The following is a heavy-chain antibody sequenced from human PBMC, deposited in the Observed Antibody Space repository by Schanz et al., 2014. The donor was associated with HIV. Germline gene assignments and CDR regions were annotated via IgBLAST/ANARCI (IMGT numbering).Heavy chain of an antibody. CDR3: AKKREDYFDRNDYYFDY. CDR1: GFTFSGYG. CDR2: IWYDGRNK. V-gene: IGHV3-33*03. Sequence: QVQLVESGGGVVQPGRSLRLSCAASGFTFSGYGMYWVRQAPGKGPEWVAVIWYDGRNKYYEESVKGRFTVSRDNSKKTLYLQMNSLRAEDTAVYYCAKKREDYFDRNDYYFDYWGQGTLVTVSS. J-gene: IGHJ4*02. D-gene: IGHD3-22*01.